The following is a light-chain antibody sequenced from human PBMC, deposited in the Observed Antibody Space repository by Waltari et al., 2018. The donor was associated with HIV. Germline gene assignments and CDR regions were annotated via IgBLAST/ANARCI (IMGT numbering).Light chain of an antibody. CDR1: GRGFGRYNF. CDR2: EVS. V-gene: IGLV2-23*02. Sequence: QSALTHPASVSGSPVPSFSISCTGTGRGFGRYNFFPRYQQHPGKAPKLMIYEVSKRPSGVSNRFSGSKSGNTASLTISGLQAEDEADYYCCSYAGSSTCVFGGGTKLTVL. J-gene: IGLJ3*02. CDR3: CSYAGSSTCV.